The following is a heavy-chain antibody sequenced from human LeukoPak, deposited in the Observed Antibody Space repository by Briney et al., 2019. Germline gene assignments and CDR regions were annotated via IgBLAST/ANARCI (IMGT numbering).Heavy chain of an antibody. Sequence: GASVKVSCKASGYTLTSYYMHWVRQAPGQGLEWMGIINPSGGSTSYAQKFQGRVTMTRDTSTSTVYMELSSLRSEDTAVYFCARARTSIRFTDSFDMWSQGTLVTVSS. CDR3: ARARTSIRFTDSFDM. CDR2: INPSGGST. CDR1: GYTLTSYY. V-gene: IGHV1-46*01. J-gene: IGHJ3*02. D-gene: IGHD2/OR15-2a*01.